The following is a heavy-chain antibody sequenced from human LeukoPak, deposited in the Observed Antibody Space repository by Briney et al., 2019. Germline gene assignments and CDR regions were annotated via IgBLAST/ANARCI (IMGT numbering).Heavy chain of an antibody. Sequence: SETLSLTCAVYGGSFSGYCWSWIRQPPGKGLEWIGEINHSGSTNYNPSLKSRVTISVDTSKNQFSLKLSSVTAADTAVYYCAREAGFGELLVDYWGQGTLVTVSS. V-gene: IGHV4-34*01. CDR2: INHSGST. D-gene: IGHD3-10*01. CDR1: GGSFSGYC. J-gene: IGHJ4*02. CDR3: AREAGFGELLVDY.